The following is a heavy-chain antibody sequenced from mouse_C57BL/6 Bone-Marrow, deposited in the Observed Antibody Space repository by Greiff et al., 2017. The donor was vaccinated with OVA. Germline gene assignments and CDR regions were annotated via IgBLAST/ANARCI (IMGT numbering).Heavy chain of an antibody. D-gene: IGHD1-1*01. CDR2: INPYNGGT. Sequence: EVQLQQSGPVLVKPGASVKMSCKASGYTFTDYYMNWVKQSHGKSLEWIGVINPYNGGTSYNQKFKGKATLTVDKSSSTAYMELNSLTSEDSAVYYCARNYYGSSFSFDYWGQGTTLTVSS. V-gene: IGHV1-19*01. CDR1: GYTFTDYY. J-gene: IGHJ2*01. CDR3: ARNYYGSSFSFDY.